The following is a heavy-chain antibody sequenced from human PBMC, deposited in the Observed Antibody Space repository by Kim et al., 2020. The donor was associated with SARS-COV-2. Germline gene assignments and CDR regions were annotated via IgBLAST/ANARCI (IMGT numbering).Heavy chain of an antibody. V-gene: IGHV4-59*12. CDR2: IYFSGST. J-gene: IGHJ2*01. CDR1: GDSSNSNS. D-gene: IGHD2-21*02. CDR3: ARGRIPVTGSYWYFDL. Sequence: SETLSLTCTVSGDSSNSNSWNWVRQAPGKGLEWIGYIYFSGSTNYNPSLKSRVTMSVDMSGNRFLLDLESATAADTAVYYCARGRIPVTGSYWYFDLWGRGALVTVSS.